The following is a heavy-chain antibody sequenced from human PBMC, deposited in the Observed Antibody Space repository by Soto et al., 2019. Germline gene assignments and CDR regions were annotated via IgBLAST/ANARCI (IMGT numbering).Heavy chain of an antibody. CDR2: ISGSGGTI. D-gene: IGHD3-16*01. CDR1: GFTFSSYA. J-gene: IGHJ4*02. Sequence: GGSLRLSCAASGFTFSSYAMSWVRQAPGKGLEWVSAISGSGGTINYADSVKGRFSVSRDNSNDTVYLQMNSLRGDDTAVYFCAKGPSGVVLIISWGQGTLVTVSS. CDR3: AKGPSGVVLIIS. V-gene: IGHV3-23*01.